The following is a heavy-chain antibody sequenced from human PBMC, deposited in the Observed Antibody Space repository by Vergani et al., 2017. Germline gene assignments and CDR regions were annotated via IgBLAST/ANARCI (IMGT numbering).Heavy chain of an antibody. Sequence: EVQLLESGGGLVQPGGSLRLSCAASGFTFSSYAMSWVRQAPGKGLEWVSAISGSGGSTYYADSVKGRFTISRDNSKNTLYLQMNSLGAEDTAVYYCVFGVVIHFDYWGQGTLVTVSS. J-gene: IGHJ4*02. V-gene: IGHV3-23*01. CDR2: ISGSGGST. D-gene: IGHD3-3*01. CDR3: VFGVVIHFDY. CDR1: GFTFSSYA.